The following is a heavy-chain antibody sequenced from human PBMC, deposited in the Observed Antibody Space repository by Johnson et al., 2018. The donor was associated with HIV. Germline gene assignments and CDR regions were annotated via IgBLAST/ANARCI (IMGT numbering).Heavy chain of an antibody. J-gene: IGHJ3*02. D-gene: IGHD1-26*01. CDR3: ARGGMRGELGAFDI. CDR2: INWNGDNT. V-gene: IGHV3-20*04. CDR1: GFTFDDYD. Sequence: VHLVESGGGVARPGGSLRLSCAASGFTFDDYDMNWVRQAPGKGLEWVSGINWNGDNTGYGDSVKGRFTIFRDNAKNSLYLQMNRLRAEDTAFYYCARGGMRGELGAFDIWGQGTMVTVSS.